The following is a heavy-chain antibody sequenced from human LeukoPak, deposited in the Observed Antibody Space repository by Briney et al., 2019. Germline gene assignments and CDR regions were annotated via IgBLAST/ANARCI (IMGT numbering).Heavy chain of an antibody. CDR2: IFPGDSDI. CDR1: GYRFTNFW. J-gene: IGHJ4*02. CDR3: ARSQGRWLQLFDS. Sequence: GESLKICCKGSGYRFTNFWIGWVRQMPGKGLEWMGIIFPGDSDIRYSPSFQGQVTISADKSIGTAYLQWSSLKASDTAMYYCARSQGRWLQLFDSWGQGTLVTVSS. D-gene: IGHD5-24*01. V-gene: IGHV5-51*01.